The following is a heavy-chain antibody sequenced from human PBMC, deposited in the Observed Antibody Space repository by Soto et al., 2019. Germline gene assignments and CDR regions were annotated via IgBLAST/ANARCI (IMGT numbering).Heavy chain of an antibody. CDR1: GGSFSGYY. CDR2: INHSGST. V-gene: IGHV4-34*01. CDR3: ARVSDCFSTSCFNNWVDP. D-gene: IGHD2-2*01. J-gene: IGHJ5*02. Sequence: SETLSLTCAVYGGSFSGYYWSWIRQPPGKGLEWIGEINHSGSTNYNPSLKSRVTISVDTSKNQFSLKLTSVTAADTAVYYCARVSDCFSTSCFNNWVDPWGRGTLVTVSS.